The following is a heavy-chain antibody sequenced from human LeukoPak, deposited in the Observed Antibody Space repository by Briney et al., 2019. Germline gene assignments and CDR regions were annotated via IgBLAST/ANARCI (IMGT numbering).Heavy chain of an antibody. CDR2: ISAYNGNT. D-gene: IGHD5-12*01. V-gene: IGHV1-18*01. CDR1: GYTFTSYG. J-gene: IGHJ4*02. CDR3: ARDREVWLRPRRRYYFHY. Sequence: ASVKVSCKASGYTFTSYGISWVRQAPGQGLEWMGWISAYNGNTNYAQKLQGRVTMTTDTSTSTAYMELRSLRSDDTAVYYCARDREVWLRPRRRYYFHYWGQGTLVTVSS.